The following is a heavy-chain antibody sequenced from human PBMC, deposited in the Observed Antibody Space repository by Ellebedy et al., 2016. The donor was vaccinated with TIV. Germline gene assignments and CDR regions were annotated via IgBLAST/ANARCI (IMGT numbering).Heavy chain of an antibody. CDR1: GYTFTSYD. V-gene: IGHV1-8*01. CDR2: MNPNSGNT. Sequence: ASVKVSCXASGYTFTSYDINWVRQATGQGLEWMGWMNPNSGNTGYAQKFQGRVTMTRNTSISTAYMELSSLRSEDTAVYYCARAGGRIDDYDYWGQGTLVTVSS. J-gene: IGHJ4*02. CDR3: ARAGGRIDDYDY. D-gene: IGHD1-26*01.